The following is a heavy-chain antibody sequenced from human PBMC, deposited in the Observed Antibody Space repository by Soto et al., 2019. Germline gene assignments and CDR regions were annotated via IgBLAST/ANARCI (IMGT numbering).Heavy chain of an antibody. J-gene: IGHJ6*02. D-gene: IGHD6-6*01. V-gene: IGHV3-43*01. CDR1: GFTFYDYT. CDR3: AKDVIAARPYYYFGLDV. CDR2: ISWDGGST. Sequence: EVRLVQSGGVVAQPGGSLRLSCAASGFTFYDYTMHWVRQVPGRGLEWVSLISWDGGSTYYADSVKGRFTISRDNSKNSLYLQMNSLRTDDTALYYCAKDVIAARPYYYFGLDVWGQGTTVTVS.